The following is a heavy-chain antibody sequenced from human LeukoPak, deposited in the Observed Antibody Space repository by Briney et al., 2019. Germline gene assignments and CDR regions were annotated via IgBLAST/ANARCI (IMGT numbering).Heavy chain of an antibody. CDR2: IRSSGYST. CDR1: GFTFSSNA. Sequence: AAGSLTLSCAASGFTFSSNALGWVRQAPGLELVWVSAIRSSGYSTYTADAVKGRFTISIDNSKNTLYLQMNSLRAEDTAVYYCAKVRGPSGEGDYGLCGGRGTLAIVSS. CDR3: AKVRGPSGEGDYGLC. J-gene: IGHJ4*02. V-gene: IGHV3-23*01. D-gene: IGHD4-17*01.